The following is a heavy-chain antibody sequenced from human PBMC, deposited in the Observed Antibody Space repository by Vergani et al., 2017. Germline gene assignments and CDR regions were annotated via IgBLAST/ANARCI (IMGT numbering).Heavy chain of an antibody. J-gene: IGHJ3*02. V-gene: IGHV5-51*01. D-gene: IGHD3-3*01. CDR1: GYSFTSYW. Sequence: EVQLVQSGAEVKKPGESLTISCKGSGYSFTSYWIGWVRQMPGKGLEWMGIIYPGDSDTRDSPSFQGQVTISADKSISTAYLQWSSLKASDTAMYYCAIATIITSFGVAPRAFDIWGQGTMVTVSS. CDR3: AIATIITSFGVAPRAFDI. CDR2: IYPGDSDT.